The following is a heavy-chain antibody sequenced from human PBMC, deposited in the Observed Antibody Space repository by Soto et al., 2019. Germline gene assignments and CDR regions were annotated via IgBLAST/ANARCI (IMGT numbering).Heavy chain of an antibody. Sequence: HPGWSLRLSCSAYGFTFSSYAMHWVRQAPGKGLEWVAVISYDGSNKYYADSVKGRFTISRDNSKNTLYLQMNSLRAEDTAVYYCATDEFIVATPSYYYYVMDLWGQGTTVT. CDR2: ISYDGSNK. CDR1: GFTFSSYA. V-gene: IGHV3-30-3*01. J-gene: IGHJ6*02. CDR3: ATDEFIVATPSYYYYVMDL. D-gene: IGHD5-12*01.